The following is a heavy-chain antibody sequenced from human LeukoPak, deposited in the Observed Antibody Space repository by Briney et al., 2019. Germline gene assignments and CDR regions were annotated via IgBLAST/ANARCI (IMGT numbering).Heavy chain of an antibody. CDR2: IIPIFGTA. CDR3: ARVPAMVRGVVNYFDY. Sequence: SVKVSCKASGGTFSSYAISWVRQAPGQGLEWMGGIIPIFGTANYAQKFQGRVTITADESTSTAYMELSSLRSEDTAVYYCARVPAMVRGVVNYFDYWGQGTLVTVSS. V-gene: IGHV1-69*13. CDR1: GGTFSSYA. J-gene: IGHJ4*02. D-gene: IGHD3-10*01.